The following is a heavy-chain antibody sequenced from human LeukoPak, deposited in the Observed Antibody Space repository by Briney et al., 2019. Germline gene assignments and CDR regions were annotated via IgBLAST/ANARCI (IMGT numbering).Heavy chain of an antibody. CDR3: ARGLEDYYDSSGYY. J-gene: IGHJ4*02. V-gene: IGHV1-69*04. Sequence: GSSVKVSCKASGGTFSSYAISWVRQAPGQGLEWMGRIIPILGIANYAQKFQGRVTITADKSTSTAYMELSSLRSEDTAVYYCARGLEDYYDSSGYYWGQGTLVTVSS. CDR2: IIPILGIA. CDR1: GGTFSSYA. D-gene: IGHD3-22*01.